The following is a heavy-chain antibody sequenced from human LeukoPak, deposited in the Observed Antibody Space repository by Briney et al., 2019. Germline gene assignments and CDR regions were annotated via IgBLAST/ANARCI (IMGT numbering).Heavy chain of an antibody. CDR2: IKSKTDGGTT. D-gene: IGHD2-8*01. V-gene: IGHV3-15*01. CDR1: GFTFSNAW. J-gene: IGHJ4*02. CDR3: TTDSVYCTNGVCYRANY. Sequence: PGGSLRLSCAASGFTFSNAWMSWVRQAPGKGLEWVGRIKSKTDGGTTDYAAPVKGRFTISRDDSKNTLYLQMNSLKTEDTALYYCTTDSVYCTNGVCYRANYWGQGTLVTVSS.